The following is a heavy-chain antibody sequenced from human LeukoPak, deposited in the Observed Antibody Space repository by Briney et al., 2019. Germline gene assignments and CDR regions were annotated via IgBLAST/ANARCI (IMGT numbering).Heavy chain of an antibody. J-gene: IGHJ4*02. V-gene: IGHV3-30-3*01. D-gene: IGHD4-11*01. CDR2: ISYDGSNK. CDR1: GFTFSSYA. CDR3: ARAYSNYAPYFDY. Sequence: GGSLRLSCAASGFTFSSYAMHWVRQAPCKGLEWVAVISYDGSNKYYADSVKGRFTISRDNSKNTLYLQMNSLRAEDTAVYYCARAYSNYAPYFDYWGQGTLVTVSS.